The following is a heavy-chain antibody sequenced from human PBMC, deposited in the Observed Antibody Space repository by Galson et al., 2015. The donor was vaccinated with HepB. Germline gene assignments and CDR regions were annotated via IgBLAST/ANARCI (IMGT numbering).Heavy chain of an antibody. J-gene: IGHJ5*02. CDR1: GGTFSSYA. D-gene: IGHD2-2*01. V-gene: IGHV1-69*13. CDR3: ARDGTYCSSTSCYSGWFDP. Sequence: SVKVSCKASGGTFSSYAISWVRQAPGQGLEWMGGIIPIFGTANYAQKFQGRVTITADESTSTAYMELSSLRSEDTAVYYCARDGTYCSSTSCYSGWFDPWGQGTLVTVSS. CDR2: IIPIFGTA.